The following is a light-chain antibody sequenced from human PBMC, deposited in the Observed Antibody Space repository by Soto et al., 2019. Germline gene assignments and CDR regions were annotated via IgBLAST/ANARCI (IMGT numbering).Light chain of an antibody. CDR2: AAS. CDR3: QQSYSNPPEDT. Sequence: DIQMTQSPSSLSASVGYRVTITCRASQSIRSYLNWYQQKPGKAPKLLIYAASSLQSGVPSRFSGSGSGTDFTLTISSLQPEDFATYYCQQSYSNPPEDTFGQGTKREIK. CDR1: QSIRSY. V-gene: IGKV1-39*01. J-gene: IGKJ2*01.